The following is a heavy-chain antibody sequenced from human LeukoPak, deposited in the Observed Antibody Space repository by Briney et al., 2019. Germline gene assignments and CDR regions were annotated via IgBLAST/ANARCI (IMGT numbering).Heavy chain of an antibody. D-gene: IGHD3-22*01. CDR2: ISAYNGNT. V-gene: IGHV1-18*01. Sequence: ASVTVSCKASGYTFTSYGISWVRQAPGQGLEWMGWISAYNGNTNYAQKLQGRVTMTTDTSTSTAYMELRSLRSDDTAVYYCARGGRSFTYYYDSSGLVPFDYWGQGTLVTVSS. J-gene: IGHJ4*02. CDR1: GYTFTSYG. CDR3: ARGGRSFTYYYDSSGLVPFDY.